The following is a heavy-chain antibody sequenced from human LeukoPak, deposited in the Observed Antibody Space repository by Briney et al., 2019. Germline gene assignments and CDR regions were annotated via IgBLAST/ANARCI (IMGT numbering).Heavy chain of an antibody. D-gene: IGHD3-9*01. CDR3: AKDHLLDDILTGYQFDY. J-gene: IGHJ4*02. CDR2: ISYDGSNK. V-gene: IGHV3-30-3*01. Sequence: GGSLRLSCAASGFTFSSYAMHWVRQAPGKGLEWVAVISYDGSNKYYADSVKGRFTISRDNSKNTLYLQMNSLRAEDTAVYYCAKDHLLDDILTGYQFDYWGQGTLVTVSS. CDR1: GFTFSSYA.